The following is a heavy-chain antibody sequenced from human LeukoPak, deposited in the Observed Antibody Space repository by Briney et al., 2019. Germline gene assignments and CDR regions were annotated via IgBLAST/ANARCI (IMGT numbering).Heavy chain of an antibody. CDR1: GFTVSTNY. Sequence: GGSLRLSCAASGFTVSTNYMSWVRQAPGKGLEWVAFIRTDGSDKYHADSVKGRFTISRDNSKNTLYLQMNSLRTEDTAVYYCAKGLQWLVRDAFDIWGQGTMVTVSS. CDR3: AKGLQWLVRDAFDI. CDR2: IRTDGSDK. D-gene: IGHD6-19*01. V-gene: IGHV3-30*02. J-gene: IGHJ3*02.